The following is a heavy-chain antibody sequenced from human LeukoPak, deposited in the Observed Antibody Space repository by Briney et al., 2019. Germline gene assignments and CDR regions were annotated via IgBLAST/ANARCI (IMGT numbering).Heavy chain of an antibody. V-gene: IGHV3-23*01. D-gene: IGHD6-19*01. CDR1: GFTFSSYA. CDR2: ISGSGGST. J-gene: IGHJ4*02. CDR3: AKASSKVAGTAIGY. Sequence: WSLRLSCAASGFTFSSYAMCCVRQAPGKGLEWVSAISGSGGSTYYADSVKGRFTISRDNSKNTLYLQMNSLRAEDTAVYYCAKASSKVAGTAIGYWGQGTLVTVSS.